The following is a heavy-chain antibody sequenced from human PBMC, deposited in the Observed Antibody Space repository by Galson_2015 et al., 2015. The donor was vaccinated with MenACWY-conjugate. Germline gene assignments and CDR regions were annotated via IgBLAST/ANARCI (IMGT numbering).Heavy chain of an antibody. J-gene: IGHJ3*02. D-gene: IGHD6-19*01. V-gene: IGHV1-24*01. CDR1: GYTFTSYA. Sequence: SVKVSCKASGYTFTSYAMHWVRQAPGKGLEWMGGFDPEDGETIYAQKFQGKVTMTEDTSTDTAYMELSSLRSADTAVYYCTTGAPTIAVAAVRGDAFDIWCHGTMVTVSS. CDR2: FDPEDGET. CDR3: TTGAPTIAVAAVRGDAFDI.